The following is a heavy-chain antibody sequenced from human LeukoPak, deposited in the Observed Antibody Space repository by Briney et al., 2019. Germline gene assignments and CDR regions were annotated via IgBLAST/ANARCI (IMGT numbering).Heavy chain of an antibody. D-gene: IGHD1-26*01. J-gene: IGHJ4*02. CDR3: AKGFMGSVGACFGY. CDR1: GLTFSTYG. Sequence: PGGSLRLSCAASGLTFSTYGMSWVRQAPGKGLEWVSSIHNSGSSTYYTDSVKGRFTISRDNSKNTLYLQMNSLRAEDTAVYYCAKGFMGSVGACFGYWGQGTLVTASS. CDR2: IHNSGSST. V-gene: IGHV3-23*01.